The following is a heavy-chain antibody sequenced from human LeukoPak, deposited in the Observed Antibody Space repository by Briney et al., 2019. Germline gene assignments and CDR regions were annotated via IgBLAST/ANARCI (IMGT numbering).Heavy chain of an antibody. V-gene: IGHV3-23*01. Sequence: GGSLRLSCAASGFSFSSFGMSWVRQAPGKGLVWVSATSAGGGSTYYADSVKGRFTISRDMSKNTLYLQMNSLRAEDTAVYYCAKETWTTGYYYYYYMDVWGKGTTVTVSS. CDR1: GFSFSSFG. CDR3: AKETWTTGYYYYYYMDV. J-gene: IGHJ6*03. CDR2: TSAGGGST. D-gene: IGHD1-1*01.